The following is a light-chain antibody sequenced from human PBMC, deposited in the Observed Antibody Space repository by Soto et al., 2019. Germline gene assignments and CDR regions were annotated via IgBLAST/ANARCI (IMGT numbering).Light chain of an antibody. Sequence: ILMTQSPATLSVSPGEGATLSCRARQSVTTNLAWYQQKPGQAPRLLIYGASTRATGIPARFSGRGSGTEFTLTISSLQSEDFAVYYCQQYNNWWTFGQGTKVEIK. CDR2: GAS. CDR3: QQYNNWWT. J-gene: IGKJ1*01. CDR1: QSVTTN. V-gene: IGKV3-15*01.